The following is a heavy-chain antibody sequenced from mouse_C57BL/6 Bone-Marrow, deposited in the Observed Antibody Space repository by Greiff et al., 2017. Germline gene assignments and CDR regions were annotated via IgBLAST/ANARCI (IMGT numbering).Heavy chain of an antibody. J-gene: IGHJ3*01. CDR3: ARSARAWFAY. V-gene: IGHV1-69*01. CDR1: GYTFTSYW. CDR2: IDPSDSYT. Sequence: VQLQQSGAELVMPGASVKLSCKASGYTFTSYWMHWVKQRPGQGLEWIGEIDPSDSYTNYNQKFKGKSTLAVDQSSSTAYMQLSSLTSEDSAVYYCARSARAWFAYWGQGTLVTVSA.